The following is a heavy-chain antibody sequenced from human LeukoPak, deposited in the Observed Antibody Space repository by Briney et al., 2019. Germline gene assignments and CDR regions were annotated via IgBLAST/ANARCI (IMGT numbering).Heavy chain of an antibody. J-gene: IGHJ6*03. CDR1: GGSISSYY. V-gene: IGHV4-59*01. CDR3: AREDYDSSGYGPYYYYYMDV. Sequence: SETLSLTCTVSGGSISSYYWSWIRQPPGKGLEWIGYIYYSGSTNYNPSLKSRVTISVDTSKNQFSLKLSSVTAADTAVYYCAREDYDSSGYGPYYYYYMDVWGKGTTVTISS. CDR2: IYYSGST. D-gene: IGHD3-22*01.